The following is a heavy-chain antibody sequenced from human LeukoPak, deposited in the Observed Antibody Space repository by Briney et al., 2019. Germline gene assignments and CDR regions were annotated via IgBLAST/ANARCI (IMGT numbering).Heavy chain of an antibody. CDR1: GGSISSYY. Sequence: SETLSLTCTVSGGSISSYYWSWIRQPPGKGLEWIGYIYYSGSTNYNPSLKSRVTISVDTSKNRFSLKLSSVTAADTAVYYCARQSRVLAYFDYWGQGTLVTVSS. CDR2: IYYSGST. J-gene: IGHJ4*02. V-gene: IGHV4-59*08. D-gene: IGHD6-6*01. CDR3: ARQSRVLAYFDY.